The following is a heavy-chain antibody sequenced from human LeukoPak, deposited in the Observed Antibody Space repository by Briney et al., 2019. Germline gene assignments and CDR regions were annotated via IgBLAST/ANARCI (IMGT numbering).Heavy chain of an antibody. CDR1: GYTFTGYY. V-gene: IGHV1-2*02. CDR3: ARGGAAAGPSSSYYYYYMDV. J-gene: IGHJ6*03. CDR2: INPNSGDT. D-gene: IGHD6-13*01. Sequence: ASVKVSCKASGYTFTGYYMHWVRQAPGQGLEWMGWINPNSGDTKYAQKFQGRVTMTRDTSIGTAYMELSRLRSDDTAVYYCARGGAAAGPSSSYYYYYMDVWGQGTLVTVSS.